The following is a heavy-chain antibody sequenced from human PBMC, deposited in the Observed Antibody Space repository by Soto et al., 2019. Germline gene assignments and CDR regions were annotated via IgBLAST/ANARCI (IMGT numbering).Heavy chain of an antibody. CDR3: ARDFTGFDY. CDR2: RSNDGSNK. CDR1: GFTFRSYA. J-gene: IGHJ4*02. V-gene: IGHV3-30-3*01. Sequence: GGSLRLSCAASGFTFRSYAMQWVRQAPGKGLEGVAVRSNDGSNKYYADSVKGRFTISRDNSKNTLYLQMNSLRAEDTAVYYRARDFTGFDYRGQRTLVTVSS.